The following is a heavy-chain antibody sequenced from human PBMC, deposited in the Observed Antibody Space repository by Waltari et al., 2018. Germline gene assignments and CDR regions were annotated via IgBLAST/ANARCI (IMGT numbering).Heavy chain of an antibody. D-gene: IGHD2-15*01. J-gene: IGHJ5*02. CDR3: ARAGIVVVVAAKVWFDP. Sequence: QVQLQESGPGLVKPSETLSLTCAVSGYSISSGYYWGWIRQPPGKGLEWIGSIYHSGSTYHTPSLKSRVTISVDTSKNQFSLKLSSVTSADTAVYYCARAGIVVVVAAKVWFDPWGQGTLVTVSS. CDR2: IYHSGST. V-gene: IGHV4-38-2*01. CDR1: GYSISSGYY.